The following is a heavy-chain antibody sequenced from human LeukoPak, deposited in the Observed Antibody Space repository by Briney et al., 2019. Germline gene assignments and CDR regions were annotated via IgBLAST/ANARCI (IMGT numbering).Heavy chain of an antibody. Sequence: PSETLSLTCTVSGGSISSGSYYWSWIRQPAGKGLEWIGRIYTSGSTNYNPSLKSRVTISVDTSKNQFSLNLSSVTAADTAVYYCARDLRGLCSGGSCFSLDVWGKGTTVTISS. D-gene: IGHD2-15*01. CDR2: IYTSGST. J-gene: IGHJ6*04. CDR3: ARDLRGLCSGGSCFSLDV. CDR1: GGSISSGSYY. V-gene: IGHV4-61*02.